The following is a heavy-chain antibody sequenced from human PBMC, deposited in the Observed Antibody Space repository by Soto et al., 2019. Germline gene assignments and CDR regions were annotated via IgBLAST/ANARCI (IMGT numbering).Heavy chain of an antibody. CDR3: ARWAGSSYASQRTATWEDGMDV. V-gene: IGHV4-4*02. CDR2: IYHSGST. J-gene: IGHJ6*02. CDR1: GDSISSSNW. Sequence: QAQLQESGPGLVKPSGTLSLTCAVSGDSISSSNWWSWVRQPPGKGLEWIGEIYHSGSTYYNPSLKSRVTISVDNSKNQFSLNLTSMTAADTAVYFCARWAGSSYASQRTATWEDGMDVWGQGTTVTVSS. D-gene: IGHD3-16*01.